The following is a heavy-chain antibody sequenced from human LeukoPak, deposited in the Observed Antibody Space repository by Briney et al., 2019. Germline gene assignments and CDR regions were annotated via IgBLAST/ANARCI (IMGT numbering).Heavy chain of an antibody. CDR3: ARVGILRFPSNWFDP. V-gene: IGHV4-59*01. CDR2: IYYSGST. Sequence: KSSETLSPTCTVSGASISSYYWSWIRQPPGKGLEWIGYIYYSGSTRYNPSLKSRVTISVDTSKNQFSLKLSSVTAADTAVYYCARVGILRFPSNWFDPWGQGTLVTVSS. D-gene: IGHD3-3*01. CDR1: GASISSYY. J-gene: IGHJ5*02.